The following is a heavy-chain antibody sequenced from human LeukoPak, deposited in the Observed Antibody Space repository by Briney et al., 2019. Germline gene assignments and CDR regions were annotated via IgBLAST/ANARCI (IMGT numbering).Heavy chain of an antibody. CDR1: GDSISNYY. V-gene: IGHV4-4*07. Sequence: SETLSLTCTVSGDSISNYYWNWIRQPAGKGLEWIGRFYTSVISNYNPSLKSRVTMSVDKSKNQISLRMRSVTAADTAVYFCAREAYTYRSLRGIGYYYYMDVWGKGTTVTVSS. CDR3: AREAYTYRSLRGIGYYYYMDV. D-gene: IGHD3-16*01. CDR2: FYTSVIS. J-gene: IGHJ6*03.